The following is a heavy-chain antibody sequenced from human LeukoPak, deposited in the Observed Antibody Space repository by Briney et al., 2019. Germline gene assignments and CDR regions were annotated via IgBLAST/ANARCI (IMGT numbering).Heavy chain of an antibody. D-gene: IGHD3-16*01. CDR1: GGSICSSSDY. J-gene: IGHJ4*02. CDR3: AVHGDRGRGFDY. CDR2: IFYSGSA. Sequence: SSETLSLTCPGSGGSICSSSDYWGWIRQPPGKGLEWNGSIFYSGSAYYNPSLKSGVTISVDTSKNQFSLKLSSVTAADPAGYYGAVHGDRGRGFDYWGQGTLVTVS. V-gene: IGHV4-39*01.